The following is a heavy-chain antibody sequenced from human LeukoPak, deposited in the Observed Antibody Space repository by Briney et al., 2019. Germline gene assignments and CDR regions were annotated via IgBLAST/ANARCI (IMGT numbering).Heavy chain of an antibody. CDR2: IIPIFGTA. J-gene: IGHJ4*02. Sequence: SVKVSCKASGGTFSSYAISWVRQAPGQGLEWMGRIIPIFGTANYAQKFQGRVTITTDESTSIAYMELSSLRSEDTAVYYCARAGYYDSSGPFYWGQGTLVTVSS. CDR1: GGTFSSYA. D-gene: IGHD3-22*01. V-gene: IGHV1-69*05. CDR3: ARAGYYDSSGPFY.